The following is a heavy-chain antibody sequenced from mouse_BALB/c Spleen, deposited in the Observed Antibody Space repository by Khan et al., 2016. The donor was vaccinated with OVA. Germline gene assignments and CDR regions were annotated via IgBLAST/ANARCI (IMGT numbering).Heavy chain of an antibody. V-gene: IGHV1-7*01. Sequence: VQLQESGAELAKPGASVKMSCKASGYTFTSYWMHWVKQRPGQGLEWIGYINPSTGYTEYNQKFKDKATLTTDKSSSTAYMQLSSLTSEDSAVYYCAASILLYYSMDDWGQGTSVTVSS. J-gene: IGHJ4*01. CDR3: AASILLYYSMDD. CDR2: INPSTGYT. CDR1: GYTFTSYW. D-gene: IGHD6-1*01.